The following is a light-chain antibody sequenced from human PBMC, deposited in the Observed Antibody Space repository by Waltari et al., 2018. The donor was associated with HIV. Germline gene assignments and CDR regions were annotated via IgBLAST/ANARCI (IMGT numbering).Light chain of an antibody. V-gene: IGKV1-39*01. CDR1: QRISNY. CDR2: VAP. Sequence: DLQMTQSPSSLSASVGDRVTITCRATQRISNYLNWYPQRPGKAPKILISVAPSLQSGVPSRFSGSGSGTDFTLTISSLQPEDFATYYCQQSHSTPLTFGPGTRVDIK. J-gene: IGKJ3*01. CDR3: QQSHSTPLT.